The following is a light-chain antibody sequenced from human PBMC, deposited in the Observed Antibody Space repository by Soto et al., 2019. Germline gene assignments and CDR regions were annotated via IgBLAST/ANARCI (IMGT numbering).Light chain of an antibody. CDR3: QHYGDSLSIT. V-gene: IGKV3-11*01. J-gene: IGKJ5*01. Sequence: EVVLTQSPATLYLSPGERATLSCRASQSVSRNLAWYQQKPGQAPRLLIYRASTRATGIPARFSGSGSGTDFSLSISSLQPEDFAVYYCQHYGDSLSITFGQGTRLEIK. CDR2: RAS. CDR1: QSVSRN.